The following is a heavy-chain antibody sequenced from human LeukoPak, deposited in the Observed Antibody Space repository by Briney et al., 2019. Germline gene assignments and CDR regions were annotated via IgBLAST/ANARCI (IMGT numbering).Heavy chain of an antibody. CDR1: GFTFSSYS. Sequence: PGGSLRLSCAASGFTFSSYSMNWVRQAPGKGLEWVSSISSSSSYIYYADSVKGRFTISRDNAKNSLYLQMNSLRAEDTAVYYCARDLYSSGWSHYFDYWGQGILVTVSS. CDR2: ISSSSSYI. J-gene: IGHJ4*02. CDR3: ARDLYSSGWSHYFDY. V-gene: IGHV3-21*01. D-gene: IGHD6-19*01.